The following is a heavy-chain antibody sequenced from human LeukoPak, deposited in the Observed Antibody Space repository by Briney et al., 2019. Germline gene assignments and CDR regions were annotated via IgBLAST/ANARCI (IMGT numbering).Heavy chain of an antibody. CDR1: GGSISSSRYY. V-gene: IGHV4-39*02. CDR3: ARGLYYDSRGYYDAFDI. D-gene: IGHD3-22*01. Sequence: PSETLSLTCTVSGGSISSSRYYWGWIRQTPGKGLEWIGTTYYGGHTYYNPSLESRVTISVDTSKSQFSLKLSSVTAADTAVYYCARGLYYDSRGYYDAFDIWGQGTMVTVSS. J-gene: IGHJ3*02. CDR2: TYYGGHT.